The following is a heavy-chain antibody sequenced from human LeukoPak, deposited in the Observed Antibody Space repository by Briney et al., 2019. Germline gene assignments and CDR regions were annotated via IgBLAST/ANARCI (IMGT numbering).Heavy chain of an antibody. V-gene: IGHV3-11*03. Sequence: GGSLRLSCAASGFSFSDYYMSWIRQAPGKGLEWVSYISGSSSYTDYADSVKGRFTISRDNAKNSLYLQMNSLRVEDTAVYYCARTLVAAPGSKGGPWGQGTLVTVSS. D-gene: IGHD6-13*01. CDR1: GFSFSDYY. CDR3: ARTLVAAPGSKGGP. J-gene: IGHJ5*02. CDR2: ISGSSSYT.